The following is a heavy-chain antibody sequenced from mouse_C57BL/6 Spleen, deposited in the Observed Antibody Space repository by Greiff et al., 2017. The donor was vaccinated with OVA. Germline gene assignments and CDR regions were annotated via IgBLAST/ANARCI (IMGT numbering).Heavy chain of an antibody. Sequence: VKLQQSGPELVKPGASVKISCKASGYAFSSSWMNWVKQRPGKGLEWIGRIYPGDGDTKYNGKFKGKATLTADKSSSTAYMQLSSLTSEDSAVYFCARMSDPAWFAYWGQGTLVTVSA. D-gene: IGHD2-13*01. CDR1: GYAFSSSW. V-gene: IGHV1-82*01. CDR3: ARMSDPAWFAY. CDR2: IYPGDGDT. J-gene: IGHJ3*01.